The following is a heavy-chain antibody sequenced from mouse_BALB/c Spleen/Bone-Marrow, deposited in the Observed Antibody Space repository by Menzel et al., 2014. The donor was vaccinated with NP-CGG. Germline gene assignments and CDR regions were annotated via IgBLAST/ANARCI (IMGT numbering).Heavy chain of an antibody. CDR3: TLRWSYYAMDY. V-gene: IGHV1S22*01. Sequence: LKQSGSELVRPGASVKLSCKASGYTFTSYWMHWVKQRPGQGLEWIGNIYPGSGSTNYDEKFKSKATLTVDTSSSTAYMQLSSLTSGDSAVYYCTLRWSYYAMDYWGQGTSVTVSS. J-gene: IGHJ4*01. CDR1: GYTFTSYW. D-gene: IGHD2-3*01. CDR2: IYPGSGST.